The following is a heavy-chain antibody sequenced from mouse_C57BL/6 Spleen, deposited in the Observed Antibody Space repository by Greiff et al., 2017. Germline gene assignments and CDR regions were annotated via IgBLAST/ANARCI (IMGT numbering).Heavy chain of an antibody. Sequence: VQLQQSGAELVRPGASVKLSCTASGFNIKDDYMHWVKQRPEQGLEWIGWIDPENGDTEYASKFQGKATITADTSSNTAYLQLSSLTSEDTAVYYCTTSPGWYFDVWGTGTTVTVSS. V-gene: IGHV14-4*01. J-gene: IGHJ1*03. CDR3: TTSPGWYFDV. CDR1: GFNIKDDY. CDR2: IDPENGDT. D-gene: IGHD4-1*01.